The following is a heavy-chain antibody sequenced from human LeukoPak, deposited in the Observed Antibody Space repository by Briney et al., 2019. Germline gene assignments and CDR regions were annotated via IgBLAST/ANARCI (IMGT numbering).Heavy chain of an antibody. D-gene: IGHD3-3*01. CDR3: ARDSSKEWRAFDI. CDR1: GFTFSSYG. V-gene: IGHV3-30*03. J-gene: IGHJ3*02. CDR2: ISYDGSNK. Sequence: PGGSLRLSCAASGFTFSSYGMHWVRQAPGKGLEWVAVISYDGSNKYYADSVKGRFTISRGNSKNTLYLQMNSLRAEDTAVYYCARDSSKEWRAFDIWGQGTMVTVSS.